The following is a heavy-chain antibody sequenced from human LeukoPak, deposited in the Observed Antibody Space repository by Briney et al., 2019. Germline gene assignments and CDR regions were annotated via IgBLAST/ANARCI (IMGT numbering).Heavy chain of an antibody. CDR3: AHATYYYDSSGYYDY. D-gene: IGHD3-22*01. CDR2: IYWDDDK. J-gene: IGHJ4*02. Sequence: GWIRQPPGKALEWLALIYWDDDKRYSPSLKSRLTITKDTSKNQVVPTMTNMDPVDTATYYCAHATYYYDSSGYYDYWGQGTLVTVSS. V-gene: IGHV2-5*02.